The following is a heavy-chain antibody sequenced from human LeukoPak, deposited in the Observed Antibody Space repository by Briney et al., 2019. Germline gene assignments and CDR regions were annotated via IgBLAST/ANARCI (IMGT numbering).Heavy chain of an antibody. CDR3: ARPYSSGWRGAFDI. J-gene: IGHJ3*02. V-gene: IGHV4-59*01. CDR2: IYYSGST. Sequence: TSETLSLTCTVSGGSISSYYWSWIRQPPGKGLEWFGNIYYSGSTNYNPSLKSRVTTSVDTSKNQFSLRLNSVTAADTAVYYCARPYSSGWRGAFDIWGQGTMVTVSS. D-gene: IGHD6-25*01. CDR1: GGSISSYY.